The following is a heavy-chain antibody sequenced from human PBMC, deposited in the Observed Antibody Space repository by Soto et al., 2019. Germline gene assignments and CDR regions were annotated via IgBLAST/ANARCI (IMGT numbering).Heavy chain of an antibody. V-gene: IGHV1-18*01. CDR2: ISAYNGNT. J-gene: IGHJ3*02. D-gene: IGHD3-22*01. CDR3: ADGGVDSSGYYFAFDI. CDR1: GYTFTSYG. Sequence: AAVKVSCKASGYTFTSYGISWVRQAPGQGLEWMGWISAYNGNTNYAQKLQGRVTMTTDTSTSTAYMELRSLRSDDTAVYYCADGGVDSSGYYFAFDIWGQGTMVTVSS.